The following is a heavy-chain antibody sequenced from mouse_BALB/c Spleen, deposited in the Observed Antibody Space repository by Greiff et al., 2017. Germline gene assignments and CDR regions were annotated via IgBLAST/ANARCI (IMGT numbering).Heavy chain of an antibody. Sequence: EVQRVESGGGLVQPGGSRKLSCAASGFTFSSFGMHWVRQAPEKGLEWVAYISSGSSTIYYADTVKGRFTISRDNPKNTLFLQMTSLRSEDTAMYYCARTRGDGSWYFDVWGAGTTVTVSS. CDR3: ARTRGDGSWYFDV. CDR1: GFTFSSFG. J-gene: IGHJ1*01. V-gene: IGHV5-17*02. D-gene: IGHD2-3*01. CDR2: ISSGSSTI.